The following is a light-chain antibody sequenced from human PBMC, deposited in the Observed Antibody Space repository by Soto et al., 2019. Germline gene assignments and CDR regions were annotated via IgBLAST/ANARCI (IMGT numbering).Light chain of an antibody. J-gene: IGKJ4*01. CDR2: DAS. CDR1: QSVGSY. CDR3: QQRSDWPST. Sequence: EIVLTQSPVTLSLSPGERATLSCRASQSVGSYFAWYQQKPGQAPRLLIYDASSRATGIPARFSGSGSGTEFTLTISSLEPEDFAFYYCQQRSDWPSTFGGGTRVEIK. V-gene: IGKV3-11*01.